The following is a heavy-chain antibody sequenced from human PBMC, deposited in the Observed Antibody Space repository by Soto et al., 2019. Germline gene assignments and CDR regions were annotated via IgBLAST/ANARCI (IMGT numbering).Heavy chain of an antibody. D-gene: IGHD1-26*01. CDR3: ARDRPSYGRNFDY. V-gene: IGHV4-4*02. Sequence: QVQLQESGPGVVKPSGTLSLTCAVSGGSVSSDYWWSWVRLPPGKGLEWIGEIYHSGRTNYTPSLKSRVTISLDKSKNQLSLIVNSVTAADTAVYYCARDRPSYGRNFDYWGQGTLVTVSS. J-gene: IGHJ4*02. CDR2: IYHSGRT. CDR1: GGSVSSDYW.